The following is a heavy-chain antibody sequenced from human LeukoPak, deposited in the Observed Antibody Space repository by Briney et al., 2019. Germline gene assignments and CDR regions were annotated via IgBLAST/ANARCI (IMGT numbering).Heavy chain of an antibody. J-gene: IGHJ4*02. CDR2: ISGSGGST. D-gene: IGHD6-6*01. CDR3: AKNEHSSYGPDY. CDR1: GFTFSSYA. V-gene: IGHV3-23*01. Sequence: PGGSLRLSCAASGFTFSSYAMSWVRQAPGKGLEWVSAISGSGGSTYYADSVKGRSTISRDNSKNTLYLQMNSLRAEDTAVYYCAKNEHSSYGPDYWGQGTLVTVSS.